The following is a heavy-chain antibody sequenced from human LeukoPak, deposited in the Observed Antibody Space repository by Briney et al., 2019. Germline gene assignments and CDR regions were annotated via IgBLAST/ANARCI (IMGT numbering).Heavy chain of an antibody. V-gene: IGHV1-69*13. CDR3: ARGRSSNSSGWYHNWFDP. J-gene: IGHJ5*02. CDR1: GGTFSSYA. CDR2: IIPIFGTA. Sequence: SVKVSCKASGGTFSSYAISWERQAPGQGLEWMGGIIPIFGTANYAQKFQGRVTITADESTSTAYMELSSLRSEDTAVYYCARGRSSNSSGWYHNWFDPWGQGTLVTVSS. D-gene: IGHD6-19*01.